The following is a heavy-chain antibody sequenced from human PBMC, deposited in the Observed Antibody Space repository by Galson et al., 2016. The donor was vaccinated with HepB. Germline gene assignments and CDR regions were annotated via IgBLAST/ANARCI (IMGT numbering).Heavy chain of an antibody. D-gene: IGHD3-10*01. CDR3: ARGYGPGSYFDY. V-gene: IGHV1-69*06. CDR2: TIPIFDTA. Sequence: SVKVSCKASGGNFSTDAISWVRQAPGQGLEWMGGTIPIFDTAHYAQNFQGRVTITADKSTTTAHMELTRLRSEDTAVYYCARGYGPGSYFDYWGQGTLVTVSS. CDR1: GGNFSTDA. J-gene: IGHJ4*02.